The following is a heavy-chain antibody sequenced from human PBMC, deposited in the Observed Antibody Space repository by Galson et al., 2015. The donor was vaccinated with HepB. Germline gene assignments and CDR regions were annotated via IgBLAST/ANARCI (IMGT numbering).Heavy chain of an antibody. CDR3: ARLKRGFLGPRDFDY. D-gene: IGHD3-3*01. CDR2: IYYSGST. V-gene: IGHV4-39*01. CDR1: GGSISSSSYY. Sequence: ETLSLTCTVSGGSISSSSYYWGWIRQPPGKGLEWIGSIYYSGSTYYNPSLKSRVTISVDTSKNQFSLKLCSVTAADTAVYYCARLKRGFLGPRDFDYWGQGALVTVSS. J-gene: IGHJ4*02.